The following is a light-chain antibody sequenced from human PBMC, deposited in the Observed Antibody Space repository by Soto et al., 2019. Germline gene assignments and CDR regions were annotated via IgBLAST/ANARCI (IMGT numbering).Light chain of an antibody. CDR3: SSYTNINTRACV. Sequence: QSVLTQPPSASGTPGQRVTISCSGSSSNIGTNYVYWYKQLPGTAPKLLIYCNDQRPSGVPDRLSGSKSGTSASLAISGLRSEDEADYYCSSYTNINTRACVFGTGTKLTVL. CDR1: SSNIGTNY. CDR2: CND. V-gene: IGLV1-47*02. J-gene: IGLJ1*01.